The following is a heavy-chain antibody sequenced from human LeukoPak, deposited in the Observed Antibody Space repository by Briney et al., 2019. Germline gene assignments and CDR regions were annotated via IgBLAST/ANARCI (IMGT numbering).Heavy chain of an antibody. CDR1: GYSFGDYE. Sequence: ASVKVSCKASGYSFGDYEITWLRQAPGQGLEWMGRITVYDGNTDYAEKFQGRVIMTADTSTSTVFMGLRSLRSDDTAVYYCARDRFELLYWGQGTLVTVSS. D-gene: IGHD3-10*01. CDR2: ITVYDGNT. CDR3: ARDRFELLY. J-gene: IGHJ4*02. V-gene: IGHV1-18*01.